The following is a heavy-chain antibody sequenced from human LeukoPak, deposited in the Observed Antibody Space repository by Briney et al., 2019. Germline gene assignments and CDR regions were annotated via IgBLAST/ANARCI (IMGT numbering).Heavy chain of an antibody. V-gene: IGHV3-7*01. J-gene: IGHJ4*02. D-gene: IGHD6-19*01. CDR3: ARSPVAEVDYFDY. CDR1: GFTFRSYW. Sequence: LSGGPLRLSCGASGFTFRSYWMNGVRQSPGKGLEGVANIKQEGSEKYYGDSVKGRFTISRDNAKNSLYLQLNSLRAEDTAVYYCARSPVAEVDYFDYWGQGTLVTVSS. CDR2: IKQEGSEK.